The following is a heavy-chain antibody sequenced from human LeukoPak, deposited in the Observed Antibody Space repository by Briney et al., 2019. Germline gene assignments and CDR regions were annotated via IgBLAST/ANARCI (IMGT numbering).Heavy chain of an antibody. CDR3: ARETEGRYFDWSPLDY. V-gene: IGHV3-23*01. J-gene: IGHJ4*02. Sequence: GGSLRLSCAASGFTFSSYGMNWVRQAPGKGLEWVSGIVPSGGTTYYADSVKGRFTVSRDNAKNSLYLQMNSLRAEDTAVYYCARETEGRYFDWSPLDYWGQGTLVTVSS. D-gene: IGHD3-9*01. CDR2: IVPSGGTT. CDR1: GFTFSSYG.